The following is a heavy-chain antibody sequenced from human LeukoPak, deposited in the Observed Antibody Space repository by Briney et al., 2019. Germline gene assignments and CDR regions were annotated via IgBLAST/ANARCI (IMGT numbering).Heavy chain of an antibody. D-gene: IGHD7-27*01. J-gene: IGHJ4*02. Sequence: PGGSLRLPCSASGFTFCSYAMHWVRQAPGKGLEYVSGISTNGGSTYYADSVKGRFTISRDNSKNTLYFQMSSLKADDTAVYYCVKDGMSLAWGFFDYWGQGSLVTVSS. CDR1: GFTFCSYA. V-gene: IGHV3-64D*06. CDR3: VKDGMSLAWGFFDY. CDR2: ISTNGGST.